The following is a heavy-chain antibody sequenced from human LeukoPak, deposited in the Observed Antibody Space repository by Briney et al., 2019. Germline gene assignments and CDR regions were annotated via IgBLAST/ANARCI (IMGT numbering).Heavy chain of an antibody. V-gene: IGHV4-39*01. D-gene: IGHD2-15*01. CDR1: GGSISSSGYY. CDR3: AKHGPRGGSKQLSWFDP. J-gene: IGHJ5*02. CDR2: IYYSGST. Sequence: KSSETLSLTCTVSGGSISSSGYYWGWIRQPPGKGLEWIGSIYYSGSTYYNPSLKSRVTISVDTSKNQFSLKLSSVTAADTAVYYCAKHGPRGGSKQLSWFDPWGQGTLVTVSS.